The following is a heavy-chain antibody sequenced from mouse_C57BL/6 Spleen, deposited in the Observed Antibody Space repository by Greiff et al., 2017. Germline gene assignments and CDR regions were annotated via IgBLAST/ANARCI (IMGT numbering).Heavy chain of an antibody. V-gene: IGHV1-4*01. J-gene: IGHJ3*01. D-gene: IGHD3-2*02. Sequence: QVQLKESGAELARPGASVKMSCKASGYTFTSYTMHWVKQRPGQGLEWIGYINPSSGYTKYNQKFKDKATLTADKSSSTAYMQLSSLTSEDSAVYYCAREDSSGPWFAYWGQGTLVTVSA. CDR1: GYTFTSYT. CDR3: AREDSSGPWFAY. CDR2: INPSSGYT.